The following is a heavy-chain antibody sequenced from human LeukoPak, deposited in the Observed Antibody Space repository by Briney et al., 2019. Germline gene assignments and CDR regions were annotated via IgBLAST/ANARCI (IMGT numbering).Heavy chain of an antibody. Sequence: GGSLRLSCEDSGFNFDDYATHWVRQVPGEGLEWGAGITWNSGGIIYAGSVKGRFTISRDNAKKSLSMQMNSLRVEDTALYYCAKAIGVASLIVDALGLWGQGTMVTVSS. D-gene: IGHD1-26*01. CDR1: GFNFDDYA. V-gene: IGHV3-9*01. CDR3: AKAIGVASLIVDALGL. CDR2: ITWNSGGI. J-gene: IGHJ3*01.